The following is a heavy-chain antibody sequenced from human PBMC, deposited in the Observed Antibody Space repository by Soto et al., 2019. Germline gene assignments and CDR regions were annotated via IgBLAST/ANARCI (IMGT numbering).Heavy chain of an antibody. J-gene: IGHJ4*02. D-gene: IGHD3-22*01. V-gene: IGHV3-23*01. CDR1: GFTFSSYS. CDR3: AKIPTYDYDSSAYIDY. CDR2: ISGTGSNT. Sequence: GGSLRLSCAASGFTFSSYSMNWVRQAPGKGLEWVSVISGTGSNTKYADSVKGRFTISRDNFKNTLYLRMNSLRVDDTAVYYCAKIPTYDYDSSAYIDYWGQGALVTVSS.